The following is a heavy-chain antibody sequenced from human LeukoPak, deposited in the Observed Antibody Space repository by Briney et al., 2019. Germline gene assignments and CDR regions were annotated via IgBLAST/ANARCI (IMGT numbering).Heavy chain of an antibody. J-gene: IGHJ4*02. CDR2: VIPIFGTT. Sequence: SVKVSFKASGDTFNSFAINWVRQAPAQGLEWIGQVIPIFGTTNYAQKFQGRVTINADESTSTAYMELSSLRSEDAAVYYCVCRIVGASTGFDYWGQGTLVTVSS. V-gene: IGHV1-69*13. CDR3: VCRIVGASTGFDY. CDR1: GDTFNSFA. D-gene: IGHD1-26*01.